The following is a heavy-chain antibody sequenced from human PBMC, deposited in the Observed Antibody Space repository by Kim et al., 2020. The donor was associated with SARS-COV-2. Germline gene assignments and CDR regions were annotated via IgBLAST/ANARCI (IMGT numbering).Heavy chain of an antibody. D-gene: IGHD3-10*01. V-gene: IGHV4-39*01. CDR2: IYYSGST. Sequence: SETLSLTCTVSGGSISSCIYYWGWNRPPPGKGLEWIGNIYYSGSTYYNPSLKCRVTISVYTSKNQFSLKPSSVTAADTAVYYCAKADNSDYCFDYWGQGTLVTVSS. J-gene: IGHJ4*02. CDR1: GGSISSCIYY. CDR3: AKADNSDYCFDY.